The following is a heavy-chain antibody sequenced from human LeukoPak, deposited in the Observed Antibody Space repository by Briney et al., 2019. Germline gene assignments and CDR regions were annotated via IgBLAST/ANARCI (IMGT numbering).Heavy chain of an antibody. CDR3: ARGFYYGSGSLNY. CDR1: GFTFSNAW. J-gene: IGHJ4*02. Sequence: GSLRLSCAASGFTFSNAWMSWVRQPPGKGLEWIGEINHRGSTNYNPSLKSRVTISVDTSTNQFSLKLSSVTAADTAVYYCARGFYYGSGSLNYWGQGTLVTVSS. D-gene: IGHD3-10*01. V-gene: IGHV4-34*01. CDR2: INHRGST.